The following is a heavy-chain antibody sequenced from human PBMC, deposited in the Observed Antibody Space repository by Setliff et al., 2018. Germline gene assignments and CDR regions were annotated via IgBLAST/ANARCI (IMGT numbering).Heavy chain of an antibody. CDR1: GGTFSPHY. Sequence: GASVKVSCKASGGTFSPHYISWVRQAPGQGPQWLGRIIPASNGANYAQRFRGRVSFSADISTGTVFMDLSSLESEDTAVYYCVRVRRGGYHSIYWSFDLWGRGTLVTVSS. CDR3: VRVRRGGYHSIYWSFDL. V-gene: IGHV1-69*04. J-gene: IGHJ2*01. CDR2: IIPASNGA. D-gene: IGHD1-26*01.